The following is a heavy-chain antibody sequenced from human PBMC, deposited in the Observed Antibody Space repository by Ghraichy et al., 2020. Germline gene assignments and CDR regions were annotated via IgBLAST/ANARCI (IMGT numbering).Heavy chain of an antibody. CDR3: AKGGASAAYCGGDCYYY. V-gene: IGHV3-23*01. CDR2: ISGSGGST. CDR1: GFTFSSYA. J-gene: IGHJ4*02. D-gene: IGHD2-21*01. Sequence: GSLRLSCAASGFTFSSYAMSWVRQAPGKGLEWVSAISGSGGSTYYADSVKGRFTISRDNSKNTLYLQMNSLRAEDTAVYYCAKGGASAAYCGGDCYYYWGQGTLVTVSS.